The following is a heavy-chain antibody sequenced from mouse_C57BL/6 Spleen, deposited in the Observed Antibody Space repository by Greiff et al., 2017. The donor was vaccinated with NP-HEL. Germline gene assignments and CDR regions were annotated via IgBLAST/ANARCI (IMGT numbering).Heavy chain of an antibody. CDR1: GYTFTGYW. Sequence: QVQLQQPGTELVKPGASVKLSCKASGYTFTGYWIEWVKQRPGHGLEWIGEILPGSGSTNYNEKFKGKATFTADTSSNTAYMQLSSLTTEDSAIYYCARYRFTTVDYYAMDYWGQGTSVTVSS. V-gene: IGHV1-9*01. CDR2: ILPGSGST. D-gene: IGHD1-1*01. J-gene: IGHJ4*01. CDR3: ARYRFTTVDYYAMDY.